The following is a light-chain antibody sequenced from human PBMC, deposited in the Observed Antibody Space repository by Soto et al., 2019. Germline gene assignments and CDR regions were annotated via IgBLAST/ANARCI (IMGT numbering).Light chain of an antibody. Sequence: DIQMTQSPSTLSASVGDRVTITCGASQSISSWLAWYQQKPGKAPKLLIYKASSLESGVPSRFSGSGSGTEFTLTISSLQPDDFATYYCQQYNSYSWTFGQGTRLEIK. CDR1: QSISSW. CDR2: KAS. J-gene: IGKJ5*01. CDR3: QQYNSYSWT. V-gene: IGKV1-5*03.